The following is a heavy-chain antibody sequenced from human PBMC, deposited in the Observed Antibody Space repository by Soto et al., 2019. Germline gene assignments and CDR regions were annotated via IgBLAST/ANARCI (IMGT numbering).Heavy chain of an antibody. D-gene: IGHD1-26*01. CDR2: IIDSGGST. J-gene: IGHJ6*02. CDR1: GFTISNYA. Sequence: WGSLRLSCAASGFTISNYAMSWVRQAPGKGLEWVSDIIDSGGSTYYADAVKGRFTIYRDNSKSTLYLQMNSLRAEDTAVYYCGKGRSYYYYYGVDVWGQGTTVTVSS. V-gene: IGHV3-23*01. CDR3: GKGRSYYYYYGVDV.